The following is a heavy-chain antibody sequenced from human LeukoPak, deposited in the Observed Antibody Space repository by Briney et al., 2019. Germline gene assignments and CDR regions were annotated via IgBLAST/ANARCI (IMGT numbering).Heavy chain of an antibody. V-gene: IGHV4-59*12. CDR1: GGSISNYY. CDR3: ARVINTGWRQNDR. D-gene: IGHD6-19*01. CDR2: IYYSGST. Sequence: PSETLSLTCSVSGGSISNYYWSWIRQPPGKRLEWIGYIYYSGSTNYNPSLKSRVTISVDTSKNQFSLKLTSVTAADTAVFYCARVINTGWRQNDRWGQGTLVTVSS. J-gene: IGHJ5*02.